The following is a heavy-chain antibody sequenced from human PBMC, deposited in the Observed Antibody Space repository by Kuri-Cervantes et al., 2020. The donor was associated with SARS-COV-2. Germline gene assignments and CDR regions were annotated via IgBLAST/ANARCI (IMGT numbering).Heavy chain of an antibody. CDR1: GESFSGYY. CDR2: VNHRGST. D-gene: IGHD3-16*01. Sequence: SETLSLTCAFYGESFSGYYWNWIRQSPGKGLEWTGEVNHRGSTNYNPSLKSRVTISVDTSKNQFSLKLSSVTAADTAVYYCARDRRIESHLDLFWGAAFDIWGQGTMVTVSS. V-gene: IGHV4-34*01. CDR3: ARDRRIESHLDLFWGAAFDI. J-gene: IGHJ3*02.